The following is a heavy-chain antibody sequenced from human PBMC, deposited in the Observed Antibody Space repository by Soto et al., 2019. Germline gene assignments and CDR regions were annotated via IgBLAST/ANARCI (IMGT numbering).Heavy chain of an antibody. CDR3: ARQNWNYDY. CDR1: GFTFSSYV. V-gene: IGHV3-23*01. CDR2: ISGSGVST. D-gene: IGHD1-7*01. Sequence: PGGSLRLSCAASGFTFSSYVMSWVRQAPGKGLEWVSAISGSGVSTYYADSVKGRFTISRDNSKNTLYMQMNSLRAEDTAIYYCARQNWNYDYWGQGTQVTVSS. J-gene: IGHJ4*02.